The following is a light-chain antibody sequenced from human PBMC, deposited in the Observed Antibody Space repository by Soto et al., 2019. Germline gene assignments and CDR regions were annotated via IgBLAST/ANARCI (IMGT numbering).Light chain of an antibody. CDR2: AAS. Sequence: IWFTLSPSTLSSSVGDRVTITCRASQDIAICLAWYQQKPGVAPTLLIYAASTLDGGVPSRFSGSGSGTDFSLTISSLEPEDFTPYYCQHHLSYPSTFGRGTRVEI. CDR1: QDIAIC. V-gene: IGKV1-9*01. J-gene: IGKJ4*01. CDR3: QHHLSYPST.